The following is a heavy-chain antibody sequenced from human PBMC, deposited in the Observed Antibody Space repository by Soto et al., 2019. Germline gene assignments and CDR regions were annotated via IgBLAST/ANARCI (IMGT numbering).Heavy chain of an antibody. Sequence: GGSLRLSCAASGFTFSSYSMNWVRQAPGKGLEWVSSISSSSSYIYYADSVKGRFTISRDNAKNSLYLQMNSLRAEDTAVYYCARDLSTSSGRPQDYWGQGTLVTVSS. CDR3: ARDLSTSSGRPQDY. J-gene: IGHJ4*02. D-gene: IGHD6-19*01. CDR1: GFTFSSYS. CDR2: ISSSSSYI. V-gene: IGHV3-21*01.